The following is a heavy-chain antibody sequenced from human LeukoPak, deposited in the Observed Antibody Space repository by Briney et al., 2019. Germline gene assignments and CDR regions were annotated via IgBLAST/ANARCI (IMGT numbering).Heavy chain of an antibody. V-gene: IGHV3-11*01. D-gene: IGHD1-26*01. J-gene: IGHJ4*02. CDR1: GFTFSDYY. CDR2: ISSSGSTI. Sequence: PGGSLRLSCAASGFTFSDYYMSWIRQAPGKGLEWVSYISSSGSTIYYADSVKGRFTISRDNAKNSLYLQINSLRAEDTAVYYCARDPVEWEQLLDYWGQGTLVTVSS. CDR3: ARDPVEWEQLLDY.